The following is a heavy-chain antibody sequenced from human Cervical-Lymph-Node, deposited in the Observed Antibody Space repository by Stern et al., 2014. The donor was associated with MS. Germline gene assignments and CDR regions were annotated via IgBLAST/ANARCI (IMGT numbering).Heavy chain of an antibody. D-gene: IGHD1-1*01. CDR1: GGSISSSGFY. J-gene: IGHJ4*02. CDR2: ISYSGST. CDR3: ARQGGRYSPKN. V-gene: IGHV4-39*01. Sequence: QLQLQESGPGLVKPSETLSLTCTVSGGSISSSGFYWGWIRQPPGKGLEWIATISYSGSTYYNSSLQSRVTMSADPPKNHFPLKLSSVTAADTAVYYCARQGGRYSPKNWGQGTLVTVSS.